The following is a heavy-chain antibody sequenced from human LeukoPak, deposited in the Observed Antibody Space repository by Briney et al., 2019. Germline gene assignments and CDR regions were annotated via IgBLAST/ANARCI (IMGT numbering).Heavy chain of an antibody. J-gene: IGHJ4*02. D-gene: IGHD3-16*01. V-gene: IGHV3-21*01. CDR1: GFTFSSYS. CDR3: ARMITFGGVTSTVRYFDY. Sequence: PGGSLSLSCAASGFTFSSYSMNWVRQAPGKGLEWVSSISSSSSYIYYADSVKGRFTISRDNAKNSLYLQMNSLRAEDTAVYYCARMITFGGVTSTVRYFDYWGQGTLVTVSS. CDR2: ISSSSSYI.